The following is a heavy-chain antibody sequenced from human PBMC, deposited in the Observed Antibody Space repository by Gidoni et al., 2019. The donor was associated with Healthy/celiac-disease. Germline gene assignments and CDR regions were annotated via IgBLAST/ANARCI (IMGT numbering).Heavy chain of an antibody. CDR2: ISYDGSNK. Sequence: QVQLVESGGGEVQPGRSLRLSCAASGCTFRSYAMHWVRQAPGKGLEWVPVISYDGSNKYYADSVKGRFTISRDNSKNTLYLQMNSLRAEDTAVYYCARTMQDTAMGYYFDYWGQGTLVTVSS. CDR1: GCTFRSYA. V-gene: IGHV3-30-3*01. D-gene: IGHD5-18*01. CDR3: ARTMQDTAMGYYFDY. J-gene: IGHJ4*02.